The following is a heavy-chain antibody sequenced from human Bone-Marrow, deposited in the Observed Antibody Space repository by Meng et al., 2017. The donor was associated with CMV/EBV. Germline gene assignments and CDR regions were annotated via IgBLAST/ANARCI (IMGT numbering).Heavy chain of an antibody. CDR3: ARDLGVGAAGY. CDR1: GYTFASNG. CDR2: ISPKSGVT. Sequence: ASVKVSCKTSGYTFASNGISWVRQAPGQGLEWMGWISPKSGVTNYAQRFQDRVTMTTDTSIRTVYMDLSRLTSDDTAIFYCARDLGVGAAGYWGQGTLVTVSS. J-gene: IGHJ4*01. V-gene: IGHV1-18*01. D-gene: IGHD3-3*01.